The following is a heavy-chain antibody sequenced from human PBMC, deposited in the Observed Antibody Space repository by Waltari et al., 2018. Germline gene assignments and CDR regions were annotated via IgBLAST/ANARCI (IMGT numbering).Heavy chain of an antibody. CDR3: ARAGYYYARGAFDI. CDR1: GGTFSSYA. V-gene: IGHV1-69*12. J-gene: IGHJ3*02. D-gene: IGHD3-22*01. Sequence: QVQLVQSGAEVKKPGSSVKVSCKASGGTFSSYAISWVRQAPGQGLEWMGGIIPIFGTANYAQKVRGRVTITADESTSTAYMELSSLRSEDTAVYYWARAGYYYARGAFDIWGQGTMVTVSS. CDR2: IIPIFGTA.